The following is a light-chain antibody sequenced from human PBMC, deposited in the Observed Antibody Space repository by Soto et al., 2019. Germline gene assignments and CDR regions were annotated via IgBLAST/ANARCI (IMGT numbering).Light chain of an antibody. J-gene: IGKJ5*01. CDR3: QQRSNWPVT. CDR1: QSVGSY. CDR2: DAS. V-gene: IGKV3-11*01. Sequence: EIVLTQSPATLSLSPGERATLSCRASQSVGSYLAWYQQKPGQAPRLLIYDASNRATSIPARFSGSGSGTEFTPTISRAETEDIAVYYCQQRSNWPVTFGKGTQLEIK.